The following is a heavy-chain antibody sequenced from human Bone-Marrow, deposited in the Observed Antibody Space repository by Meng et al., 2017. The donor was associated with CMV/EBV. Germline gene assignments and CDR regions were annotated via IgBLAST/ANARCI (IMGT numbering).Heavy chain of an antibody. V-gene: IGHV1-2*02. D-gene: IGHD2-2*02. CDR1: GYSFTNYY. Sequence: ASVKVSCKASGYSFTNYYIHWVRQAPGQGLEWMGWINPNNDDTDYAQDFQGRISVTTDTSITTAYMELDNLRSDDTAVYYCARDWVPTCITPNCHTGMGSWGQGTLVTVSS. CDR3: ARDWVPTCITPNCHTGMGS. J-gene: IGHJ5*02. CDR2: INPNNDDT.